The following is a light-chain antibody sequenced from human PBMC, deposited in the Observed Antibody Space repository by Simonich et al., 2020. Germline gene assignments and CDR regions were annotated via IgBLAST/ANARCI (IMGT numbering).Light chain of an antibody. CDR2: DVS. CDR1: SSDVGGYNY. CDR3: SSYTSSSTV. Sequence: QSALTQPASVSGSPGQSLTISCPGTSSDVGGYNYVSWYQQHPGKAPKLMIYDVSKRPSGVSNRFSGSKSGNTASLTISGLQAEDEADYYCSSYTSSSTVFGGGTKLTVL. V-gene: IGLV2-14*01. J-gene: IGLJ3*02.